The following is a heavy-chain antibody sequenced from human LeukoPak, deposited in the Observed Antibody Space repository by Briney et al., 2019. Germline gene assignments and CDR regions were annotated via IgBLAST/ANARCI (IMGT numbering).Heavy chain of an antibody. V-gene: IGHV3-30*02. CDR3: AKDHYYDSSGYNWFDP. CDR1: GFTFSSYG. D-gene: IGHD3-22*01. CDR2: IRYDGSNK. J-gene: IGHJ5*02. Sequence: PGGSLRLSCAASGFTFSSYGMHWVRQAPGKGLEWVAFIRYDGSNKYYADSVKGRFTISRDNSKNTLYLQMNSLRAEDTAVYYCAKDHYYDSSGYNWFDPWGQGTLVTVSS.